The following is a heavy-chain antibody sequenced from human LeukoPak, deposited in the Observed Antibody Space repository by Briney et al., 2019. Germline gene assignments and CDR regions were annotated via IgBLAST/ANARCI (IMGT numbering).Heavy chain of an antibody. D-gene: IGHD6-19*01. V-gene: IGHV3-30-3*01. Sequence: PGGSLRLSCAASGFTFSSYAMHWVRQAPGKGLGWVAVISYDGSNKYYPDSVKGRFTISRDNSKNTLYLQMNSLGPEDTAVYYCARAPGTWLDYYFDYWGQGTLVTVSS. J-gene: IGHJ4*02. CDR1: GFTFSSYA. CDR2: ISYDGSNK. CDR3: ARAPGTWLDYYFDY.